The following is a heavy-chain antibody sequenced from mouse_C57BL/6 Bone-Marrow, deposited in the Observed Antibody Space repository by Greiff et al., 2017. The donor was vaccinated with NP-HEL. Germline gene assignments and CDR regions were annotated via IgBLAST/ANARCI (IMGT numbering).Heavy chain of an antibody. D-gene: IGHD1-1*01. CDR2: IRSKSNHYAT. CDR1: GFSFNTYA. Sequence: EVQVVESGGGLVQPKGSLKLSCAASGFSFNTYAMNWVRQAPGKGLEWVARIRSKSNHYATYYADSVKDRFTISRDDSESMLYLQMNNLKTEDTAMYYCVRPATSYYYGHYYAMDYWGQGTSVTVSS. J-gene: IGHJ4*01. CDR3: VRPATSYYYGHYYAMDY. V-gene: IGHV10-1*01.